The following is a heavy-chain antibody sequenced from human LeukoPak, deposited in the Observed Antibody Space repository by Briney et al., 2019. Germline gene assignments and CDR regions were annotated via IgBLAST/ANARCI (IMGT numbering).Heavy chain of an antibody. CDR2: IKTKTEGGTT. CDR1: GFTFSNVW. Sequence: PGGSLRLSREASGFTFSNVWMNWVRQAPGKGLEWIGRIKTKTEGGTTEYIAPVKGRFTISRDDSKNTVYLQMNSLQTEDTALYYCVTRVRSTGDYWGQGTLVTVSS. J-gene: IGHJ4*02. D-gene: IGHD3-10*01. V-gene: IGHV3-15*01. CDR3: VTRVRSTGDY.